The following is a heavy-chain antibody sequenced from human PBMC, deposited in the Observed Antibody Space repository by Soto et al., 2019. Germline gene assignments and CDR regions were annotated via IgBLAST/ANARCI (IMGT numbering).Heavy chain of an antibody. CDR1: GFSFASFA. J-gene: IGHJ4*02. V-gene: IGHV3-23*01. Sequence: PGGSLRLSCTTSGFSFASFAMTWVRQAPGKGLEWVATISGSDGKTYYADSVKGRFSVSRDTSRNTLYLQMNSLRADDTAIYYCAKWSSLDYCGQGTRVTVSS. D-gene: IGHD3-10*01. CDR2: ISGSDGKT. CDR3: AKWSSLDY.